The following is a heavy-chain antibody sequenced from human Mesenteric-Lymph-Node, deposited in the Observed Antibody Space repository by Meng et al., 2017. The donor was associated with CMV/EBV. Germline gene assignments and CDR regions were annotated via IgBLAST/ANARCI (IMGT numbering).Heavy chain of an antibody. V-gene: IGHV3-21*01. CDR2: ISNDGSYR. CDR3: ASSSGWSRFNY. J-gene: IGHJ4*02. CDR1: AFNFRSYS. Sequence: GESLKISCETSAFNFRSYSMNWVRQAPGKGLEWVSYISNDGSYRYYADSVKGRFTISRDNAKNSLDLQMNSLRAEDTAVYYCASSSGWSRFNYWGQGTLVTVSS. D-gene: IGHD6-19*01.